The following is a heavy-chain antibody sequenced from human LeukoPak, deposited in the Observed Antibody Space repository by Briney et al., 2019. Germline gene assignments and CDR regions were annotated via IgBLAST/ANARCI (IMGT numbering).Heavy chain of an antibody. D-gene: IGHD1-14*01. V-gene: IGHV4-59*08. CDR2: IYYSGGT. J-gene: IGHJ5*02. CDR1: GDPMSKCY. Sequence: SETLPLTRTVSGDPMSKCYRSWIRQPPGKGLEWIGYIYYSGGTNYNPSLKSRVTISVDTSKNQFSLKLTSVTAADTAVYYCAILPLRNGSSPWGQGTLVTVSS. CDR3: AILPLRNGSSP.